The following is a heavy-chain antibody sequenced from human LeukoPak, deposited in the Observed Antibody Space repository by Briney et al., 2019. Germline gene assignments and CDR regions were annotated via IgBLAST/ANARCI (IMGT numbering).Heavy chain of an antibody. Sequence: SETLSLTCAVYGVSFSGYYWSWIRQPPGKGLECIGEINHRGSTNYNPSLKSRVTISVDTPKNQFSLKLSSVTAADTAVYYCAGNKDIVATIYDYWGQGTLVTVSS. CDR2: INHRGST. V-gene: IGHV4-34*01. J-gene: IGHJ4*02. CDR3: AGNKDIVATIYDY. D-gene: IGHD5-12*01. CDR1: GVSFSGYY.